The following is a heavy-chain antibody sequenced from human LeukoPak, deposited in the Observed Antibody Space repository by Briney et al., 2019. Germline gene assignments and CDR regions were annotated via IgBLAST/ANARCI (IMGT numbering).Heavy chain of an antibody. CDR1: GFTFDDYA. CDR3: AKDGGIKDSSGSYYPDY. D-gene: IGHD3-10*01. Sequence: LKISCAASGFTFDDYAMHWVRQAPGKGLEWVSGISWNSGSIGYADSVKGRFTISRDNAKNSLYLQMNSLRAEDTALYYCAKDGGIKDSSGSYYPDYWGQGTLVTVSS. CDR2: ISWNSGSI. J-gene: IGHJ4*02. V-gene: IGHV3-9*01.